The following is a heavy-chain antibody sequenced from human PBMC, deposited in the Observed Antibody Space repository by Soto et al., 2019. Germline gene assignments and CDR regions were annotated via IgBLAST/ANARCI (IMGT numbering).Heavy chain of an antibody. CDR2: IYYSGST. CDR1: GGSVSSGSYY. D-gene: IGHD2-2*01. J-gene: IGHJ5*02. V-gene: IGHV4-61*01. Sequence: SETLSLTCTVSGGSVSSGSYYWSWIRQPPGKGLEWIGYIYYSGSTNYNPSLKSRVTISVDTSKNQFSLKLSSVTAADTAVYYCARDRGHCISTSCYANSFDPWGQGTLVTVSS. CDR3: ARDRGHCISTSCYANSFDP.